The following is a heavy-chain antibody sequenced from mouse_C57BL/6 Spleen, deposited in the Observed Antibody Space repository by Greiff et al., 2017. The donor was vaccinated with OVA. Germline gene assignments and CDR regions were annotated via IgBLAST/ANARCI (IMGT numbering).Heavy chain of an antibody. V-gene: IGHV1-19*01. CDR3: ARSRFHYFDY. J-gene: IGHJ2*01. Sequence: VQLQQSGPVLVKPGASVKMSCKASGYTFTDYYMNWVKQSHGKSLEWIGVINPYNGGTSYNQKFKGKATLTVDKSSSTAYMELNSLTSEDSAVYYCARSRFHYFDYRGQGTTLTVAS. CDR1: GYTFTDYY. CDR2: INPYNGGT.